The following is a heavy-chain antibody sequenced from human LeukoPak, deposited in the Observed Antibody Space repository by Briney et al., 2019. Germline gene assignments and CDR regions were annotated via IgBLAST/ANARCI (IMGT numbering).Heavy chain of an antibody. CDR2: ISGSGGST. CDR3: AKDRGGGYSYGNGGFDH. J-gene: IGHJ4*02. D-gene: IGHD5-18*01. Sequence: GGSLRLSCAASGFTFSSYGMSWVRQAPGKGLEWVSAISGSGGSTYYADSVKGRFTISRDNSKNTLYLQMNSLRAEDTAVYYCAKDRGGGYSYGNGGFDHWGQGTLVTVSS. CDR1: GFTFSSYG. V-gene: IGHV3-23*01.